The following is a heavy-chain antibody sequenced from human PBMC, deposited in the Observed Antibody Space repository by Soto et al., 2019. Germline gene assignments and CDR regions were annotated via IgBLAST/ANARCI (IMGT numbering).Heavy chain of an antibody. CDR3: ARGGGYYYGSGIYGGMDV. Sequence: QPGGSLRLSCAASGFTFSSYGMHWVRQAPGKGLEWVAVIWYDGSNQYYADSVKGRFTISRDNSKNTLYLQMNSLRAEDTAVYYCARGGGYYYGSGIYGGMDVWGQGTTVTVSS. D-gene: IGHD3-10*01. J-gene: IGHJ6*02. CDR1: GFTFSSYG. V-gene: IGHV3-33*01. CDR2: IWYDGSNQ.